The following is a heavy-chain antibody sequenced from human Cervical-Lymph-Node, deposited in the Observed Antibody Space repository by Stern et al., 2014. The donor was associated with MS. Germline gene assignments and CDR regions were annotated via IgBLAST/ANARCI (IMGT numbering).Heavy chain of an antibody. CDR1: GFVFRRYA. CDR2: ISYDGRDK. J-gene: IGHJ4*02. V-gene: IGHV3-30*04. D-gene: IGHD1-26*01. Sequence: VQLVESGGGVVQPGRSLRLSWAASGFVFRRYALHWVRQAPGKGLEWVALISYDGRDKYYTDSVKGRFTVSRDNSNNTVDLEMNSLRLEDTAVYYCAKGGSGSYLDWGQGSLVTVSS. CDR3: AKGGSGSYLD.